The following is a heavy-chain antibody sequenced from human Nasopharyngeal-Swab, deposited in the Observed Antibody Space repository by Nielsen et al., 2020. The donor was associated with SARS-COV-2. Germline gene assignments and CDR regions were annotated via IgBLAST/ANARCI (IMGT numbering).Heavy chain of an antibody. Sequence: GEYLKISCAASGFTFSRYAMHWVRQAPGKGLEWVAVISYDGSNKYYADSVKGRFTISRDNSKNTLYLQMNSLRAEDTAVYYCARDPGGGMDVWGQGTTVTVSS. V-gene: IGHV3-30-3*01. J-gene: IGHJ6*02. CDR2: ISYDGSNK. CDR3: ARDPGGGMDV. CDR1: GFTFSRYA.